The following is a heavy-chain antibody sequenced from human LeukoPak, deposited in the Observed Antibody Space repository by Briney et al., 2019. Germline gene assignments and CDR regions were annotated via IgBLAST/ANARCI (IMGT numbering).Heavy chain of an antibody. Sequence: SETLSLTCAVYGGSFSGYYWSWIRQPPGKGLEWIGEINHSGSTYYNPSLKSRVTISVDTSKNQFSLKLSSVTAADTAVYYCARVLVVPAAIIWFDPWGQGTLVTVSS. V-gene: IGHV4-34*01. D-gene: IGHD2-2*01. CDR2: INHSGST. CDR3: ARVLVVPAAIIWFDP. CDR1: GGSFSGYY. J-gene: IGHJ5*02.